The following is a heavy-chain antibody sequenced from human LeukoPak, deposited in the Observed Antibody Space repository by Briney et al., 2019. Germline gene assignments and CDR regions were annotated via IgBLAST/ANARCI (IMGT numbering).Heavy chain of an antibody. CDR2: ISGSGGST. CDR3: AKWRLWFGELLSAFDY. Sequence: GGTLRLSCAASGFTFSSYGMSWVRQAPGKGLEWVSAISGSGGSTYYADSVKGRFTISRDNSKNTLYLQMNSLRAEDTAVYYCAKWRLWFGELLSAFDYWGQGTLVTVSS. V-gene: IGHV3-23*01. CDR1: GFTFSSYG. J-gene: IGHJ4*02. D-gene: IGHD3-10*01.